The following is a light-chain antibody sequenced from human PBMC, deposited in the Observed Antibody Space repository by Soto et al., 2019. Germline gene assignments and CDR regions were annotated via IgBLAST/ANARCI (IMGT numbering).Light chain of an antibody. J-gene: IGLJ3*02. Sequence: QSVLTQPPSVSEAPRQRVTISCSGSSSNIGNNAVYWYQQLPGEAPKLLIYYNDLVPSGVSDRFSGSKSGTSASLAISGLQSEDEGDYYCAAWDESLNGPVFGGGTKLTVL. CDR3: AAWDESLNGPV. CDR1: SSNIGNNA. V-gene: IGLV1-36*01. CDR2: YND.